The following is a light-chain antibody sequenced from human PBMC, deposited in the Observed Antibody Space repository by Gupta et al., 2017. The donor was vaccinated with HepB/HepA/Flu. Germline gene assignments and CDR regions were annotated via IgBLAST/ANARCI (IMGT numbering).Light chain of an antibody. CDR1: QSVSSY. CDR2: DAS. Sequence: EIVLTQSPATLSLSPGERATLSCRASQSVSSYLAWYKQKPGQAPRLLIYDASNRDTGIPARFSGSGCGKDFTLTISSREPEDFAVYYCQQRSNWPPFTFGQGTQVEIK. J-gene: IGKJ5*01. CDR3: QQRSNWPPFT. V-gene: IGKV3-11*01.